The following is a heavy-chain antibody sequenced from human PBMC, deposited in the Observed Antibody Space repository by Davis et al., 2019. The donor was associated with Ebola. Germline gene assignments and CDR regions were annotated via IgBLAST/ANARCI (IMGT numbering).Heavy chain of an antibody. D-gene: IGHD2-8*01. CDR2: ISSSGSTI. J-gene: IGHJ4*02. CDR3: AKQADCTNGVCYPEYYFDY. V-gene: IGHV3-48*03. CDR1: GFTFSSYE. Sequence: GESLKISCAASGFTFSSYEMNWVRQAPGKGLEWVSYISSSGSTIYYADSVKGRFTISRDNSKNTLYLQMNSLRAEDTAVYYCAKQADCTNGVCYPEYYFDYWGQGTLVTVSS.